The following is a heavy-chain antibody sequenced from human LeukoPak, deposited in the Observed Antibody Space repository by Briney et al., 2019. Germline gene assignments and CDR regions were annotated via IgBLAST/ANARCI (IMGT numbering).Heavy chain of an antibody. CDR3: ARVCQPFVYKVFDY. Sequence: ASVKVSCKASGYTFTGYYMHWVRQAPGQGLEWMGWINPNSGGANYAQKFQGRVTMTRDTSISTAYMELSRLRSDDTAVYYCARVCQPFVYKVFDYWGQGTLVTVSS. D-gene: IGHD1-14*01. CDR1: GYTFTGYY. CDR2: INPNSGGA. J-gene: IGHJ4*02. V-gene: IGHV1-2*02.